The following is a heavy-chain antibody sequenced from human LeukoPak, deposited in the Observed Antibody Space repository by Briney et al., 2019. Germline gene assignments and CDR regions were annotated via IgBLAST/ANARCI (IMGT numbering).Heavy chain of an antibody. V-gene: IGHV4-4*09. J-gene: IGHJ6*02. CDR1: GGSMSNYY. CDR3: ARRRRIGPAGGDGMDV. CDR2: TYNSGRT. D-gene: IGHD2-2*01. Sequence: SETLSLTCSVSGGSMSNYYWTWIRQPPGQGLEWIGYTYNSGRTNYNPSLKSRVTISADTSKNQFSLRLDSVTAADTAKYYCARRRRIGPAGGDGMDVWGQGTTVTVSS.